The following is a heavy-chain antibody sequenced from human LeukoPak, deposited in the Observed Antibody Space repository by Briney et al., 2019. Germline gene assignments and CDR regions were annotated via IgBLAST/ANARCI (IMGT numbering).Heavy chain of an antibody. CDR2: ISGSGGST. CDR3: AKGMGYCSSTSCSAVPLFGY. D-gene: IGHD2-2*01. CDR1: GFTFSSYA. J-gene: IGHJ4*02. V-gene: IGHV3-23*01. Sequence: GGSLRLSCAASGFTFSSYAMSWVRQAPGKGLEWVSAISGSGGSTYYADSVKGRFTISRDNSKNTLYLQMNSLRAEDTAVYYCAKGMGYCSSTSCSAVPLFGYWGQGTLVTVSS.